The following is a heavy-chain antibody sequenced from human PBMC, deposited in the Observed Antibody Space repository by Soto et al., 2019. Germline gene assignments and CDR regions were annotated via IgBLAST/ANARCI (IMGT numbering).Heavy chain of an antibody. CDR2: INPILGTP. CDR1: GATYSTSA. D-gene: IGHD5-12*01. CDR3: ARGGVDVVATSAFDY. J-gene: IGHJ4*02. Sequence: EASVKVSCKASGATYSTSAISWVRQAPGQGLEWMGGINPILGTPDYAHKFQGRVTITADESTSTVYMELGSLRSEDTALYFCARGGVDVVATSAFDYWGQGTLVTVST. V-gene: IGHV1-69*13.